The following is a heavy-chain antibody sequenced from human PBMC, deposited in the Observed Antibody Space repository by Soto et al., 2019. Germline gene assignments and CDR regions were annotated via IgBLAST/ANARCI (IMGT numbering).Heavy chain of an antibody. Sequence: XESLKISCRGSGYSFTSYWISWVRQMPGKGLEWMGRIDPSDSYTNYSPSFQGHVTISADKSISTAYLQWSSLKASDTAMYYCARGVRFLEWYKNYYYYGMDVWGQGTTVTVSS. V-gene: IGHV5-10-1*01. CDR2: IDPSDSYT. CDR1: GYSFTSYW. CDR3: ARGVRFLEWYKNYYYYGMDV. J-gene: IGHJ6*02. D-gene: IGHD3-3*01.